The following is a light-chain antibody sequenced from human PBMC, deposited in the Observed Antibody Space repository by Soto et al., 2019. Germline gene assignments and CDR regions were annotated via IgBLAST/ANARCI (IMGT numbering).Light chain of an antibody. CDR1: NSNLGASYD. Sequence: QSVLTQPPSVSGAPGQSVTISCTGNNSNLGASYDVHWYQKLPGAAPKLVIFGNRNRPSGVPERFSDSKSATSASLAITGLQAEEEAAYYCHAYAYSLTAFVFGRGTQLTV. V-gene: IGLV1-40*01. CDR2: GNR. CDR3: HAYAYSLTAFV. J-gene: IGLJ7*01.